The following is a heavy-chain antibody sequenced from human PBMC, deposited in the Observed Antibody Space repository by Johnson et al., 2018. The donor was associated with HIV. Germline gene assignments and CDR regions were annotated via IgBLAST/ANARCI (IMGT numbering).Heavy chain of an antibody. D-gene: IGHD6-6*01. CDR3: AFIEYSSLDAFDI. Sequence: VQLVESGGGLVQPGGSLRLSCAASGFTFSSYAMSWVRQAPGKGLEWVSAISGRGGSTYYADSVKGRFTISRDNSKNTLYLQMNSLRAEDTAAYYCAFIEYSSLDAFDIWGQGTMVTVSS. J-gene: IGHJ3*02. CDR2: ISGRGGST. V-gene: IGHV3-23*04. CDR1: GFTFSSYA.